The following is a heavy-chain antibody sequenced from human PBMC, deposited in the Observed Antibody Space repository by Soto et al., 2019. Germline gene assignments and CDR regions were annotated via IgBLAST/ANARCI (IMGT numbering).Heavy chain of an antibody. CDR2: IYPGDSDT. CDR1: GYSFTSYW. D-gene: IGHD6-6*01. CDR3: ARPSYSSSRYYGMDV. Sequence: GESLNISCKGSGYSFTSYWIGLVRQMPGKGLEWMGIIYPGDSDTRYSPSFEGQVTISADKSITTAYLQWSSLKASDTAMYYCARPSYSSSRYYGMDVWGQGTTVTVSS. V-gene: IGHV5-51*01. J-gene: IGHJ6*02.